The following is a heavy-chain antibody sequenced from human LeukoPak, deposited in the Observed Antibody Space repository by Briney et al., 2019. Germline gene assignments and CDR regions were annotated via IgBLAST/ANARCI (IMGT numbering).Heavy chain of an antibody. V-gene: IGHV3-9*01. CDR3: AKDREYASSGYTFDY. Sequence: GRSLRLSCAASGFTFDDYAMHWVRQAPGKGLEWVSGISWNSGSIGYADSVKGRFTISRDNAKNSLYLQMNSLRAEDTALYYCAKDREYASSGYTFDYWGQGTLVTVSS. CDR1: GFTFDDYA. J-gene: IGHJ4*02. D-gene: IGHD3-22*01. CDR2: ISWNSGSI.